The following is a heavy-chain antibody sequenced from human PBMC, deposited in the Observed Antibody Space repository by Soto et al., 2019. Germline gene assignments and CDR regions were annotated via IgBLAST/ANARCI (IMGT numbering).Heavy chain of an antibody. J-gene: IGHJ4*02. V-gene: IGHV1-8*01. CDR1: GSTFTSYE. Sequence: ASVKVAFKASGSTFTSYEITWVRQATGQGLEWMGWMNPNSGNPGLKSRLTITKDTSKNQVVLTMTDLDPVDTATYFCAHRYGGNYYRWYFDSWGQGTLVTVSS. D-gene: IGHD1-26*01. CDR3: AHRYGGNYYRWYFDS. CDR2: MNPNSGNP.